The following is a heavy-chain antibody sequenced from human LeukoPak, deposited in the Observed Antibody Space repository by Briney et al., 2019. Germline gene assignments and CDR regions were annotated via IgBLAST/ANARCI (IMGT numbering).Heavy chain of an antibody. CDR1: AFTLVDYT. CDR3: ARSPSSFDP. V-gene: IGHV3-48*01. CDR2: ISSSADTI. J-gene: IGHJ5*02. D-gene: IGHD3-16*02. Sequence: GGSLRLSCTASAFTLVDYTMSWVRQAPGKELEWVSSISSSADTIDYAYSVKGRFTISRDNAKNSLYLQMNSLRAEDTAVYYCARSPSSFDPWGQGALVTVSS.